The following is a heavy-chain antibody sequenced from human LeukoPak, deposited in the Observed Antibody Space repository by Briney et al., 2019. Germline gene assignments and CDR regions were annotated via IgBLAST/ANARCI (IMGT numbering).Heavy chain of an antibody. V-gene: IGHV1-8*01. CDR2: MNPNSGNT. Sequence: ASVKVSCKASGYTFTSYDINWVRQATGQGLEWMGWMNPNSGNTGYAQKFQGRVTMTRNTSISTAYMELSSLGSEDTAVYYCARGHYPPNYMDVWGKGTTVTVSS. CDR3: ARGHYPPNYMDV. J-gene: IGHJ6*03. CDR1: GYTFTSYD. D-gene: IGHD1-26*01.